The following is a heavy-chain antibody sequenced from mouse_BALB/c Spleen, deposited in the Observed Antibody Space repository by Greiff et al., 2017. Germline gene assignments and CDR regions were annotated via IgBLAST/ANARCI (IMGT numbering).Heavy chain of an antibody. Sequence: VQVVESGPGLVAPSQSLSITCTVSGFSLTSYGVHWVRQPPGKGLEWLGVIWAGGSTNYNSALMSRLSISKDNSKSQVFLKMNSLQTDDTAMYYCARDRAYYRYDGAMDYWGQGTSVTVSS. J-gene: IGHJ4*01. CDR3: ARDRAYYRYDGAMDY. CDR2: IWAGGST. D-gene: IGHD2-14*01. V-gene: IGHV2-9*02. CDR1: GFSLTSYG.